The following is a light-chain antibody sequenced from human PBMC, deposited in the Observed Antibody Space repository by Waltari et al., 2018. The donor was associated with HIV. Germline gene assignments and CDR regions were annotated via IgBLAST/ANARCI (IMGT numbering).Light chain of an antibody. V-gene: IGLV2-11*01. Sequence: QSALTQPRSVSGSPGQSVPLSCTGASGALAGSSFVSWYQQHPGEAPKVVIYDVTKRPSGGPDRFSGSRSGNTASLTISGLQAEDEADYFCCSFVGSYSYVFGTGTKVTVL. J-gene: IGLJ1*01. CDR2: DVT. CDR1: SGALAGSSF. CDR3: CSFVGSYSYV.